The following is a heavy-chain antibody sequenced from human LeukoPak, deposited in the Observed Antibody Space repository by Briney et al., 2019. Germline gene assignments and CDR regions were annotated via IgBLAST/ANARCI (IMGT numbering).Heavy chain of an antibody. CDR1: GYTFITYG. CDR2: ISVYNGNT. Sequence: ASVKVSCKASGYTFITYGINWVRQAPGQGLEWMGWISVYNGNTKYAEKFQGRVTMTTDTSTSTAYMELRSLRSDDTAMYYCARDHIAVRPGRVDYWGQGTLVTVSS. D-gene: IGHD6-6*01. CDR3: ARDHIAVRPGRVDY. J-gene: IGHJ4*02. V-gene: IGHV1-18*01.